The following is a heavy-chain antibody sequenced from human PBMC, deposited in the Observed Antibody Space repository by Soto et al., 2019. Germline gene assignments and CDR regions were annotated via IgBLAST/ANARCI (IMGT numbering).Heavy chain of an antibody. CDR1: GGSISSSSYY. Sequence: SETLSLTCTVSGGSISSSSYYWGWIRQPPGKGLEWIGSIYYSGSTNYNPSLKSRVTISVDTSKNQFSLKLSSVTAAGTAVYYCARDASGGYDFWSGYYTDYYYYYMDVWGKGTTVTVSS. V-gene: IGHV4-39*07. D-gene: IGHD3-3*01. CDR3: ARDASGGYDFWSGYYTDYYYYYMDV. CDR2: IYYSGST. J-gene: IGHJ6*03.